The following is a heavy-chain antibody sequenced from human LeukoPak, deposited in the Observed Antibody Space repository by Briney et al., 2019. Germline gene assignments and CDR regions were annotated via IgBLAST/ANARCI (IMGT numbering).Heavy chain of an antibody. V-gene: IGHV4-31*03. CDR3: ARAFRGVTYYYDSSGYNGPFDY. J-gene: IGHJ4*02. CDR2: IYYSGST. D-gene: IGHD3-22*01. Sequence: SETLSLTCTVSGGSISSGGYYWSWIRQHPGKGLEWIGYIYYSGSTYYNPSLKSRVTISVDTSKNQFSLKLSSVTAADTAVYYCARAFRGVTYYYDSSGYNGPFDYWGQGTLVTVSS. CDR1: GGSISSGGYY.